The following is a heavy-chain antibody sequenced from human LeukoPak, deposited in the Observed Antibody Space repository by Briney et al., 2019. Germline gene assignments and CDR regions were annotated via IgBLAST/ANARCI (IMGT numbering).Heavy chain of an antibody. V-gene: IGHV3-30*03. CDR2: ISYDGSNK. CDR3: ARIGSSRGFDY. CDR1: GFTFSSYG. J-gene: IGHJ4*02. Sequence: PGRSLRLSCAASGFTFSSYGMHWVRQAPGKGLEWVAVISYDGSNKYYADSVKGRFTISRDNSKNTLYLQMNSLRAGDTAVYYCARIGSSRGFDYWGQGTLVTVSS. D-gene: IGHD3-10*01.